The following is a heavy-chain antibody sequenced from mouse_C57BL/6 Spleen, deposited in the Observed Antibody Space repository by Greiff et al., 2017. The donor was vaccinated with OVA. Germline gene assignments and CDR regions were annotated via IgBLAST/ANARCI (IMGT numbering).Heavy chain of an antibody. D-gene: IGHD1-1*01. CDR1: GCTFTEYT. J-gene: IGHJ1*03. CDR2: FYPGSGSI. CDR3: ARHEEDYGSSYVDWYFDV. Sequence: QVQLQQSGAELVKPGASVKLSCKASGCTFTEYTIHWVKQRSGQGLEWIGWFYPGSGSIKYNEKFKDKATLTADKSSSTVYMELSRLTSEDSAVYFCARHEEDYGSSYVDWYFDVWGTGTTVTVSS. V-gene: IGHV1-62-2*01.